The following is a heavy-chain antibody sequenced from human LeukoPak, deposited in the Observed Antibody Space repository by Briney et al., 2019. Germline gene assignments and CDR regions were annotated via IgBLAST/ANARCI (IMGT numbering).Heavy chain of an antibody. CDR1: GGSISSYY. D-gene: IGHD3-3*01. CDR2: IYSSGNT. Sequence: SETLSLTCTVSGGSISSYYWTWIRQPAGKGLEWIGRIYSSGNTNYNSSLKSRVTISVDTSKNQFSLKLSSVTAADTAVYYCASRFLEWSHQPFDYWGQGTLVTVSS. V-gene: IGHV4-4*07. CDR3: ASRFLEWSHQPFDY. J-gene: IGHJ4*02.